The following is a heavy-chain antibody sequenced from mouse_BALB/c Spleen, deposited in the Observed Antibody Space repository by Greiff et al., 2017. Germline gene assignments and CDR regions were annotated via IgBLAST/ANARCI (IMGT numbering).Heavy chain of an antibody. Sequence: VQLQQSGAELAKPGASVKMSCKVSGYTFTSYWMHWVKQRPGQGLEWIGYINPSTGYTEYNQKFKDKATLTADKSSSTAYMQLSSLTSEDSAVYYCARGGVMTLAYWGQGTLVTVSA. D-gene: IGHD2-2*01. V-gene: IGHV1-7*01. J-gene: IGHJ3*01. CDR1: GYTFTSYW. CDR2: INPSTGYT. CDR3: ARGGVMTLAY.